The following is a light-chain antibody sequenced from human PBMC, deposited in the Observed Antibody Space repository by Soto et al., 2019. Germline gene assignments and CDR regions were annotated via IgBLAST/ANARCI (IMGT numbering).Light chain of an antibody. CDR3: YSYAGTSTWV. V-gene: IGLV2-23*02. CDR1: NNDVGNYKL. Sequence: QSALTQPASVSESPGQSITISCTGTNNDVGNYKLVSWFQHHLGKAPKLIIYEVTKRPSGVSNRFSASQSGNTASLTISGLQAEDEADYYCYSYAGTSTWVFGGGTKLTVL. J-gene: IGLJ3*02. CDR2: EVT.